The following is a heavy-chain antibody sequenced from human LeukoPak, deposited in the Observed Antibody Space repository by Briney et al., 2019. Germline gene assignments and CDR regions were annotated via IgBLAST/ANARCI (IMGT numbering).Heavy chain of an antibody. Sequence: PSETLSLTCTVSGYSISSGYYWGWIRQPPGKGLEWIGSIYHSGSTYYNPSLKSRVTISVDTSKNQFSLKLSSVTAADTAVYYCARARGLFRNGAYYFDYWGQGTLVTVSS. CDR3: ARARGLFRNGAYYFDY. CDR2: IYHSGST. J-gene: IGHJ4*02. D-gene: IGHD3-10*01. CDR1: GYSISSGYY. V-gene: IGHV4-38-2*02.